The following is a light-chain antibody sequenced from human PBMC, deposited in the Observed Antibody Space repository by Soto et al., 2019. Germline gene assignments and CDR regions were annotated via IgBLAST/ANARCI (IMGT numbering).Light chain of an antibody. CDR1: SSDVGNYKY. J-gene: IGLJ3*02. CDR3: SSYAGSTLWV. Sequence: QSALTQSPSASGSPGQSVTISCTGTSSDVGNYKYVSWYQQHPGKAPKLMIYEVSKRPSGVPDRFSGSKSGNTASLTVSGLQVEDEADYYCSSYAGSTLWVFRGGTKLTVL. CDR2: EVS. V-gene: IGLV2-8*01.